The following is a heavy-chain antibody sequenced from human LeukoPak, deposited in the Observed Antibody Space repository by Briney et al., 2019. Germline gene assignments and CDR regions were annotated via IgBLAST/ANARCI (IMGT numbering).Heavy chain of an antibody. Sequence: KASETLSLTCTVSGGSISSGSYYWGWIRQPRGKGLEWIGSIYYSGSTYYNPSLKSRVTISVDTSKNQFSLKLSSVTAADTAVYYCARHVMGGWYGEAGYFDYWGQGTLVTVSS. V-gene: IGHV4-39*01. CDR2: IYYSGST. CDR3: ARHVMGGWYGEAGYFDY. J-gene: IGHJ4*02. D-gene: IGHD6-19*01. CDR1: GGSISSGSYY.